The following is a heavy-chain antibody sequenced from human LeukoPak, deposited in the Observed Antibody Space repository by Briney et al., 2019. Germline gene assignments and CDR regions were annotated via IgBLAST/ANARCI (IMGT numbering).Heavy chain of an antibody. J-gene: IGHJ4*02. CDR1: GFTFSSYW. D-gene: IGHD1-1*01. CDR2: INSDGSST. CDR3: TTEGLYNWNDAREFDY. V-gene: IGHV3-74*01. Sequence: GGSLRLSCAASGFTFSSYWMHWVRQAPGKGLVWVSRINSDGSSTSYADSVKGRFTISRDNAKNTLYLQMNSLRAEDTAVYYCTTEGLYNWNDAREFDYWGQGTLVTVSS.